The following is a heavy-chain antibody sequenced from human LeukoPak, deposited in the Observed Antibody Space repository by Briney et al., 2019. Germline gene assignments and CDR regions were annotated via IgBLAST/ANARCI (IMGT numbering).Heavy chain of an antibody. CDR2: ISYDGSNK. CDR1: GFTFSSYT. D-gene: IGHD3-3*02. J-gene: IGHJ4*01. Sequence: PGGSLRLSCAASGFTFSSYTMHWVRQAPGKGLEWVAVISYDGSNKYYADSVKGRFTISRDNPKNTLFLQMSNLRAEDTAIYYCTRDIRSHYFDYWGHGTLVTVSS. CDR3: TRDIRSHYFDY. V-gene: IGHV3-30-3*01.